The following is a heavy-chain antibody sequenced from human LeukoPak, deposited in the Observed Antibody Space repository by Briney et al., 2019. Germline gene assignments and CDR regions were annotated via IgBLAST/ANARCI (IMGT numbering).Heavy chain of an antibody. Sequence: SGTLSLTCAVSGGSISSSNWWSWVRQPPGKGLEWIGEIYHSGSTNYNPSLKSRVTISVDKSKNQFSLKLSSVTAADTALYYCARVKYYGSGSYYNFDYWGQGTLVTVSS. CDR2: IYHSGST. CDR1: GGSISSSNW. J-gene: IGHJ4*02. V-gene: IGHV4-4*02. D-gene: IGHD3-10*01. CDR3: ARVKYYGSGSYYNFDY.